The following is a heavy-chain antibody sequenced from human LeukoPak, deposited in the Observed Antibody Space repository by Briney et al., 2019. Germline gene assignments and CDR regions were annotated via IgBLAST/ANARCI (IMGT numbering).Heavy chain of an antibody. CDR1: GFTFDDYG. CDR3: ARTGKPDYGDYRYYYMDV. Sequence: LGGSLRLSCAASGFTFDDYGMSWVRQAPGKGLEWVSGINWNGGSTGYADSVKGRFTISRDNAKNSLYLQMNSLRAEDTAVYYCARTGKPDYGDYRYYYMDVWGKGTTVTVSS. CDR2: INWNGGST. V-gene: IGHV3-20*04. D-gene: IGHD4-17*01. J-gene: IGHJ6*03.